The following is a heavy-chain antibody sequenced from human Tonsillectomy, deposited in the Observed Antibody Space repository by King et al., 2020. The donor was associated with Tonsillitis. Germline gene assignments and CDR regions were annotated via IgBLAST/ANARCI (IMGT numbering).Heavy chain of an antibody. D-gene: IGHD6-19*01. CDR1: GLTFSSYT. J-gene: IGHJ4*02. V-gene: IGHV3-21*01. CDR3: ASGGWYGDY. CDR2: ISSISSYI. Sequence: VQLVESGGGLVKPGGSLRLSCAASGLTFSSYTMNWVRQAPGKGLEWVSSISSISSYIYYADSLKGRFTISRDNAKNSLYLQMNSLRPEDTAVYYCASGGWYGDYWGQGTLVTVSS.